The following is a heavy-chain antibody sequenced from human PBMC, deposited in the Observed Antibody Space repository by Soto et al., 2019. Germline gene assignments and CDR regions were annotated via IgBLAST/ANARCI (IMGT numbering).Heavy chain of an antibody. J-gene: IGHJ4*02. CDR1: GFSFSSYS. V-gene: IGHV3-48*04. Sequence: EVQLVESGGGLVQPGGSLRLSCVASGFSFSSYSMVWVRQAPGKGLEWISYIFVTSTPKYYADSVKGRFTVSRDNTQNSLFLLMNSLRAEDTAIYYCARDADWAFGYWGQGTLVTVPS. CDR3: ARDADWAFGY. D-gene: IGHD3-9*01. CDR2: IFVTSTPK.